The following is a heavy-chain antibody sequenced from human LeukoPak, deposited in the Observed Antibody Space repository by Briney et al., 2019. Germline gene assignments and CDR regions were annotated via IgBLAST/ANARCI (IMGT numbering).Heavy chain of an antibody. CDR2: ISGSGGST. Sequence: PGGSLRLSCAASGFTFSSYAMSWVRQAPGKGLEWVSAISGSGGSTYYADSVKGRFTISRDNSKNTLYLQMNSLRAEDTAVYYCAKGPVYYGSGANWFDPWGQGTLVTVSS. CDR3: AKGPVYYGSGANWFDP. CDR1: GFTFSSYA. D-gene: IGHD3-10*01. V-gene: IGHV3-23*01. J-gene: IGHJ5*02.